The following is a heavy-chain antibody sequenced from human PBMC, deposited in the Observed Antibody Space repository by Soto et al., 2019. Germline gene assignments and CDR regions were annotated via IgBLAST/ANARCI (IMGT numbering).Heavy chain of an antibody. J-gene: IGHJ4*02. Sequence: SETLSLTCTVSGGSISSYYWSWIRQPPGKGLEWIGYIYYSGSTNYNPSLKSRVTISVDTSKNQFSLKLSSVTAADTAVYYCARASSHYYGSGSYSLDYWGQGTLVTVSS. D-gene: IGHD3-10*01. CDR3: ARASSHYYGSGSYSLDY. CDR2: IYYSGST. CDR1: GGSISSYY. V-gene: IGHV4-59*01.